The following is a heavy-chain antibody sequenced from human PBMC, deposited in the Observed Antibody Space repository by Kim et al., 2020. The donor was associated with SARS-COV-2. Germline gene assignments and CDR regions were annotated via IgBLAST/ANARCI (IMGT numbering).Heavy chain of an antibody. J-gene: IGHJ4*01. CDR1: GYTFTFYY. Sequence: ASVKVSCKTSGYTFTFYYIHWVRQAPGQGLQWVGLINPIDGTTSYSEKFQDRVTVFRDTPTTTVYMELHSLSSEDTAIYYCARAPHVGYGPYWKTQNFDY. CDR3: ARAPHVGYGPYWKTQNFDY. CDR2: INPIDGTT. V-gene: IGHV1-46*01. D-gene: IGHD1-1*01.